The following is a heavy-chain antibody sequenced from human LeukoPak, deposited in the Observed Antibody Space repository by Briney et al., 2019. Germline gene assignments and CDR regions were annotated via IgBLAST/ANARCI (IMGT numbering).Heavy chain of an antibody. CDR3: ARDGRVTVGATRYGY. CDR2: ISSSSSYI. J-gene: IGHJ4*02. V-gene: IGHV3-21*01. Sequence: PGGSLRLSCAASGFTFSSYSMNWVRQAPGKGLEWVSSISSSSSYIYYADSVKGRFTISRDNAKNSLYLQMNSLRDEDTAVYYCARDGRVTVGATRYGYWGQGTLVTVSS. CDR1: GFTFSSYS. D-gene: IGHD1-26*01.